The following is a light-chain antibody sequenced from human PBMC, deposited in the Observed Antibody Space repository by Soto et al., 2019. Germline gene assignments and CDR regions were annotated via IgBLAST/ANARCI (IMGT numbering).Light chain of an antibody. Sequence: QSALTQPRSVYGSPGQSVTISCTGTSSDVGGRNCVSWYQQHPGKAPQLMIYDVTQRPSGVPDRFSGSKSGNTASLTISGLQAEDEADYYCCSHSAYYTFVFGTGTKLTVL. V-gene: IGLV2-11*01. CDR1: SSDVGGRNC. J-gene: IGLJ1*01. CDR2: DVT. CDR3: CSHSAYYTFV.